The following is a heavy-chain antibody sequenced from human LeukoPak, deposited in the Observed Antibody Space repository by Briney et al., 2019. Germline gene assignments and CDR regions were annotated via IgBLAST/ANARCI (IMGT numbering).Heavy chain of an antibody. D-gene: IGHD3-22*01. CDR2: IYYSGST. CDR3: ARDRPGDYDSSGYYSQGGLFY. V-gene: IGHV4-39*07. J-gene: IGHJ4*02. Sequence: KTSETLSLTCTVSGGSISSSSYYWGWIRQPPGKGLEWIGSIYYSGSTYYNPSLKSRVTISVDTSKNQFSLKLSSVTAADTAVYYCARDRPGDYDSSGYYSQGGLFYWGQGTLVTVSS. CDR1: GGSISSSSYY.